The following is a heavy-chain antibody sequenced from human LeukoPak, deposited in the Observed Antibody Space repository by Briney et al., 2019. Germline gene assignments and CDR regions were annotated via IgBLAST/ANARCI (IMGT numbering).Heavy chain of an antibody. D-gene: IGHD3-10*01. CDR2: IKHDRDEK. CDR3: AREKGGILWFGELL. V-gene: IGHV3-7*01. J-gene: IGHJ4*02. CDR1: GFMFSESW. Sequence: GGSLRLSCVASGFMFSESWMNWVRQAPGKGLEWVANIKHDRDEKHYADSVKGRFTISRDNAKSTLYLQMDRLRVDDTAVYYCAREKGGILWFGELLGGQGTLVTVSS.